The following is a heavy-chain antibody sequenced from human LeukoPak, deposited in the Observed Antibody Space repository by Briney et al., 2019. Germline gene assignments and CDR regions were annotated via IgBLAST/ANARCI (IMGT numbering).Heavy chain of an antibody. D-gene: IGHD1-26*01. CDR2: IYYSGST. CDR3: ARGVVGATREGGAFDI. J-gene: IGHJ3*02. Sequence: PSETLSLTCTVSGGSVSSGSYYWSWIRQPPGKGLEWIGYIYYSGSTNYNPSLKSRVTISVDTSKNQFSLKLSSVTAADTAVYYCARGVVGATREGGAFDIWGQGTMVTVSS. V-gene: IGHV4-61*01. CDR1: GGSVSSGSYY.